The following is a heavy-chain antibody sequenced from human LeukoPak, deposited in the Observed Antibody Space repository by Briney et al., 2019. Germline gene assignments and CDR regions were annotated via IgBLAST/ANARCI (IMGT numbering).Heavy chain of an antibody. V-gene: IGHV1-69*05. CDR1: GCTFSSYA. J-gene: IGHJ6*03. D-gene: IGHD4-11*01. CDR2: IIPIFGTA. CDR3: AREMTTVTHGYYYYYMDV. Sequence: GASVKVSCKASGCTFSSYAISWVRQAPGQGLEWMGGIIPIFGTANYAQKLQGRVTITTDESTSTAYMELSSLRSEDTAVYYCAREMTTVTHGYYYYYMDVWGKGTTVTVSS.